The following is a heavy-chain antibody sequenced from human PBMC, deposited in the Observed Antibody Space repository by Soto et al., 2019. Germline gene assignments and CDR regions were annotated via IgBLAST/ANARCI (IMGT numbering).Heavy chain of an antibody. Sequence: SETLSLTCIVSGGSINSADHFWTWIRQKSGKGLEWIGYVYYSGATYYNPSLRTRVSISIDKSKSHFSLNLSSVTAADTAVYYCATTNGAYSYDSYYWGQGTLVTVSS. CDR1: GGSINSADHF. CDR2: VYYSGAT. D-gene: IGHD3-22*01. CDR3: ATTNGAYSYDSYY. V-gene: IGHV4-31*03. J-gene: IGHJ4*02.